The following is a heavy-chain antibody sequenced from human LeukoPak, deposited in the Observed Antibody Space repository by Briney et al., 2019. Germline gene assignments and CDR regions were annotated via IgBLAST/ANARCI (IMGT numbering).Heavy chain of an antibody. J-gene: IGHJ4*02. D-gene: IGHD5/OR15-5a*01. V-gene: IGHV3-33*01. Sequence: PGGSLRLSCAASGFTFSNYGMHWARQAPGKGLEWVAVIWYDGSNKYYADSVKGRFTISRDNSKNTLYLQMNSLRAEDTAVYYCARDRSTSPDYWGQGTLVTVSS. CDR2: IWYDGSNK. CDR3: ARDRSTSPDY. CDR1: GFTFSNYG.